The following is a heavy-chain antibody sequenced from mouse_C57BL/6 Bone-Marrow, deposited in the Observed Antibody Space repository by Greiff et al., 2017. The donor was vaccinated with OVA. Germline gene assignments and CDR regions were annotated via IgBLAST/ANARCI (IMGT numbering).Heavy chain of an antibody. V-gene: IGHV14-4*01. D-gene: IGHD2-5*01. CDR3: IYSNNQD. CDR1: GFNIKDDY. Sequence: EVQLQQSGAELVRPGASVKLSCTASGFNIKDDYMHWVKQRPEQGLEWIGWLDPENGDTEYASKFQGKATITADTYSNTASLPLRSLPSEDTAVYYSIYSNNQDWGKGTTLTVSS. CDR2: LDPENGDT. J-gene: IGHJ2*01.